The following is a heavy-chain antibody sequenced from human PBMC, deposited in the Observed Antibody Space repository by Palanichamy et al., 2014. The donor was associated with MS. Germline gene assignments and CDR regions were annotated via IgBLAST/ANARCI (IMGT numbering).Heavy chain of an antibody. CDR3: AREGPDYYDSGSDY. CDR2: INAGNGHS. Sequence: QVHLVQSGAEVKKPGASVTVSCKTSGYTFTKYAIHWVRQAPGQRLEWMAWINAGNGHSKYSQKVQDRVTVTTDTSATTAHMELSSLRSEDTAVYYCAREGPDYYDSGSDYWGQGTLVTVSS. V-gene: IGHV1-3*01. J-gene: IGHJ4*02. CDR1: GYTFTKYA. D-gene: IGHD3-16*01.